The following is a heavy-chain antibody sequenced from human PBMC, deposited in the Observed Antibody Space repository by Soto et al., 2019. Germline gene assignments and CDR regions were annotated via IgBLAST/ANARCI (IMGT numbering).Heavy chain of an antibody. V-gene: IGHV3-49*04. J-gene: IGHJ6*02. CDR1: GFTFGDYA. CDR2: IRSKAYGGTT. CDR3: TRDLPTPYYDFWSGYYGYYGMDV. Sequence: PAGSLRLSCTASGFTFGDYATSWVRQAPGKGLEWVGFIRSKAYGGTTEYAASVKGRFTISRDDSKSIAYLQMNSLKTEDTAVYYCTRDLPTPYYDFWSGYYGYYGMDVWAQGTTVTVAS. D-gene: IGHD3-3*01.